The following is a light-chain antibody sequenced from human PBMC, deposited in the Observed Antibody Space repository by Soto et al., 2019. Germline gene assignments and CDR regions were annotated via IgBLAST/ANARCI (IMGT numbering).Light chain of an antibody. V-gene: IGKV1-5*01. CDR2: NAS. J-gene: IGKJ1*01. CDR1: RNIERW. CDR3: QYCDTRWP. Sequence: DTRMTQSPSTLSASVGATVTITCRASRNIERWLAWYQHKPGKPPKLLILNASTLGSGVPSRFSGSGSGTEFTLTISSLQPDDFATYYCQYCDTRWPFGQGTKVEVK.